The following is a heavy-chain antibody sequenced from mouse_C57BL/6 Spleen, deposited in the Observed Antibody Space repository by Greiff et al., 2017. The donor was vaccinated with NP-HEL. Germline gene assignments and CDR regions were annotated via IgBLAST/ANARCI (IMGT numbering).Heavy chain of an antibody. CDR3: ARGGAYDDYDPYAMDY. CDR2: INPNNGGT. D-gene: IGHD2-4*01. Sequence: EVQLQQSGPELVKPGASVKISCKASGYTFTDYYMNWVKQSHGKSLEWIGDINPNNGGTSYNQKFKGKATLTVDKSSSTAYMELRSLTSEDSAVYYCARGGAYDDYDPYAMDYWGQGTSVTVSS. V-gene: IGHV1-26*01. CDR1: GYTFTDYY. J-gene: IGHJ4*01.